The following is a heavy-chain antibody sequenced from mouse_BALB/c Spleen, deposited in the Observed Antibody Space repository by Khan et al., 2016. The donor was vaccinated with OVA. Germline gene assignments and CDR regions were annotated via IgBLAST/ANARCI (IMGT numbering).Heavy chain of an antibody. V-gene: IGHV5-6*01. Sequence: EVELVESGGDLVKPGGSLKLSCAASGFSFSTYGMSWVRQAPDKRLEWVATVSTGGSYTYYPDSVTGRFTISSDTAKNTLYLLMSGLRSEDTAMFYCTRLAYYYDSEGFDYWGQGTLVTVSA. J-gene: IGHJ3*01. CDR1: GFSFSTYG. CDR2: VSTGGSYT. D-gene: IGHD1-1*01. CDR3: TRLAYYYDSEGFDY.